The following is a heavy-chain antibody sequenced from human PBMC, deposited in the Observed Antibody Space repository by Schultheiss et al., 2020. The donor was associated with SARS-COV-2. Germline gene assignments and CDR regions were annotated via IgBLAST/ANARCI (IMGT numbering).Heavy chain of an antibody. V-gene: IGHV4-39*01. D-gene: IGHD2-2*01. CDR2: IYYSGST. CDR1: GGSISSSSYY. CDR3: ARLGAVPIGNWFDP. Sequence: SETLSLTCTVSGGSISSSSYYWGWIRQPPGKGLEWIGSIYYSGSTYYNPSLKSRVTISVDTSKNQFSLKLSSVTAADTAVYYCARLGAVPIGNWFDPWGQGTLVTVSS. J-gene: IGHJ5*02.